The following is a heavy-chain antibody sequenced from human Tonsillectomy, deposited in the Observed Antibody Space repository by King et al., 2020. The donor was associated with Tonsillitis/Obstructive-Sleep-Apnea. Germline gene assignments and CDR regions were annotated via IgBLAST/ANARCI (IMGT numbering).Heavy chain of an antibody. D-gene: IGHD6-6*01. J-gene: IGHJ4*02. CDR3: ARDLRSLWGSSSFDY. CDR2: IIPIFGTA. V-gene: IGHV1-69*01. CDR1: GGTFRSYA. Sequence: VQLVESGAEVKKPGSSVKVSCKASGGTFRSYAISWLRQAPGHGREWIGGIIPIFGTANYAQKFQGRVTITADESTSTAYMERSSLRSEDTAVYYCARDLRSLWGSSSFDYWGQGTLVTVSS.